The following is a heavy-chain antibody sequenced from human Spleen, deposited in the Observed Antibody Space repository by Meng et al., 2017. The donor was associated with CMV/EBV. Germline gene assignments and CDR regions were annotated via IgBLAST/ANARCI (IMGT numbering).Heavy chain of an antibody. Sequence: SGYPFTGYYMHWVRQAPGQGLEWMGWINPNNGGTKYAQKFQGRVTMTRDTSIGTAYMDLSRLRSDDTAVYFCAKGDSSAWPYNWFDPWGQGTLVTVSS. J-gene: IGHJ5*02. CDR2: INPNNGGT. D-gene: IGHD6-19*01. CDR1: GYPFTGYY. V-gene: IGHV1-2*02. CDR3: AKGDSSAWPYNWFDP.